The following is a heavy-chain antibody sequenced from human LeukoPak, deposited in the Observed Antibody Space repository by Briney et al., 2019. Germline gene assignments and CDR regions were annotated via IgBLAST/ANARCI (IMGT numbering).Heavy chain of an antibody. V-gene: IGHV1-2*02. D-gene: IGHD1-1*01. J-gene: IGHJ4*02. Sequence: ASVKVSCKASGYSFTGYYMHWVRQAPGQGLEWMGWINPHSGDTNYAQKFQGRVTITADKSTSTAYMELSSLRSEDTAVYYCAVTTGTTDYFDYWGQGTLVTVSS. CDR1: GYSFTGYY. CDR2: INPHSGDT. CDR3: AVTTGTTDYFDY.